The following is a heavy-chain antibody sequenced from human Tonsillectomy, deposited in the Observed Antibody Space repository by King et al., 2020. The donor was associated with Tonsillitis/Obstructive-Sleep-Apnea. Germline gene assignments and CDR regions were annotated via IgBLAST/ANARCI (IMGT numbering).Heavy chain of an antibody. V-gene: IGHV4-34*01. CDR3: ARTPRGRITIFGVVRGAFDI. D-gene: IGHD3-3*01. J-gene: IGHJ3*02. CDR1: GGSFSGYY. Sequence: VQLQQWGAGLLKPSETLSLTCAVYGGSFSGYYWSWIRQHPGKGLEWIGEINHSGSTNYNPSLKSRVTISVDTSKNQFSLKLSSVTAADTAVYYCARTPRGRITIFGVVRGAFDIWGQGTMVTVSS. CDR2: INHSGST.